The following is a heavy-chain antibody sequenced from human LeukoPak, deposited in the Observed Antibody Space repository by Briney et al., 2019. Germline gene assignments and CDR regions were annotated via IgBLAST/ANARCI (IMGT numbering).Heavy chain of an antibody. CDR2: ISQSGTT. D-gene: IGHD3-16*01. CDR1: GYSISSGYD. J-gene: IGHJ4*02. V-gene: IGHV4-38-2*02. CDR3: ARSEINDYVKY. Sequence: NPSETLSLTCTVSGYSISSGYDWGWIRQAPGKGLEWLGSISQSGTTYDNPSLKSRVTLSVDTSKNQVSLKLSSVTAADTAVYYCARSEINDYVKYWGQGILVTVSS.